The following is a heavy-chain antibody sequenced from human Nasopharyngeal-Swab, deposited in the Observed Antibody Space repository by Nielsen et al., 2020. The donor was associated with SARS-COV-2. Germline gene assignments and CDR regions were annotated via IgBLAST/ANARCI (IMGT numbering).Heavy chain of an antibody. V-gene: IGHV3-30*04. Sequence: GESLKISCAASGFTFSSYAMHWVRQAPGKGLEWVAVISYDGSNKYYADSVKGRFTISRDNSKNTLYLQMNSLGAEDTAVYYCASGWLEASAFDIWGQGTMVTVSS. J-gene: IGHJ3*02. CDR3: ASGWLEASAFDI. D-gene: IGHD6-19*01. CDR2: ISYDGSNK. CDR1: GFTFSSYA.